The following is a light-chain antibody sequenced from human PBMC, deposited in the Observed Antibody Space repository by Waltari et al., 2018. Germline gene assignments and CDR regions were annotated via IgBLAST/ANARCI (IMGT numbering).Light chain of an antibody. Sequence: YVLTQPPSVSVAPGQTARITCGGSNIGSKSVHWHQQTPGRAPRLVVYDDTDRPSGMSERFSGSNGGNTATLIISGVEAGDEADYYCQVWDSRTDHVICGGGTKLTV. CDR2: DDT. V-gene: IGLV3-21*02. CDR3: QVWDSRTDHVI. J-gene: IGLJ2*01. CDR1: NIGSKS.